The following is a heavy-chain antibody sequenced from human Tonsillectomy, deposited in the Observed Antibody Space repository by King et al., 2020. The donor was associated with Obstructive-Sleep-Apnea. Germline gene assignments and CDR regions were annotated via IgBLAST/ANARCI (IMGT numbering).Heavy chain of an antibody. CDR3: ARPDYGDYGDTYSYYYGMDV. Sequence: VQLVESGAEVKKPGESLRISCQGSGYSFTTYWISWVRQMPGKGLEWMGRIDPSDSYTNYSPSFQGHVTISADKSISTAYMQWSSLKASDTAIYYCARPDYGDYGDTYSYYYGMDVWGQGTAVTVSS. CDR1: GYSFTTYW. V-gene: IGHV5-10-1*01. D-gene: IGHD4-17*01. J-gene: IGHJ6*02. CDR2: IDPSDSYT.